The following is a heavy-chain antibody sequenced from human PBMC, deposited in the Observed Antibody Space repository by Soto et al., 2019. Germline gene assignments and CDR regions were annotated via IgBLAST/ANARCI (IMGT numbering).Heavy chain of an antibody. J-gene: IGHJ4*02. D-gene: IGHD6-19*01. CDR1: GFTFSGYG. Sequence: PGGSLRLSCAASGFTFSGYGMHWVRQAPGKGLEWVAVISYDGSNKYYADSVKGRFTISRDNSKNTLYLQMNSLRAEDTAVYYCAKDLEFGGIAVAGFDYWGQGTLVTVSS. V-gene: IGHV3-30*18. CDR3: AKDLEFGGIAVAGFDY. CDR2: ISYDGSNK.